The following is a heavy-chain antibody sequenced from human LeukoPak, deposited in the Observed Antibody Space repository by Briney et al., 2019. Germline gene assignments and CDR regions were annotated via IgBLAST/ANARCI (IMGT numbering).Heavy chain of an antibody. CDR2: IKQDGSEK. D-gene: IGHD3-10*01. J-gene: IGHJ4*02. V-gene: IGHV3-7*01. CDR1: GFTFSSYW. Sequence: GGSLRLSCAASGFTFSSYWMSWVRQAPGKGLEWVANIKQDGSEKYYVDSVKGRFTISRDNAKNSLYLQMNSLRAEDTAVYYCARDFLLWFGELFPYYFDYWGRGTLVTVSS. CDR3: ARDFLLWFGELFPYYFDY.